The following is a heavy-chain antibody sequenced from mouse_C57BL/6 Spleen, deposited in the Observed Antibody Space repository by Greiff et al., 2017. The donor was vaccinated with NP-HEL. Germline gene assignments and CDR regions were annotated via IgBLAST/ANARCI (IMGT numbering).Heavy chain of an antibody. D-gene: IGHD2-2*01. CDR1: GYTFTSYW. CDR2: IDPSDSET. CDR3: ASSYGYDYAMDY. V-gene: IGHV1-52*01. Sequence: QVHVKQSGAELVRPGSSVKLSCKASGYTFTSYWMHWVKQRPIQGLEWIGNIDPSDSETHYNQKFKDKATLTVDKSSSTAYMQLSSLTSEDSAVYYCASSYGYDYAMDYWGQGTSVTVSS. J-gene: IGHJ4*01.